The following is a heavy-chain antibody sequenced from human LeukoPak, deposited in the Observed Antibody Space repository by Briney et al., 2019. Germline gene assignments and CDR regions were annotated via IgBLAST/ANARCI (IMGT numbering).Heavy chain of an antibody. CDR1: GFTFSNYW. Sequence: GGSLRLSCIASGFTFSNYWMSWVRQAPGKGLEWVASIKEDGSDKYYVDSVKGRFTISRDNTKNSLFVQMSSLRAEDTAVYYCARLRDAVTIFDCWGQGILVTVSS. D-gene: IGHD4-17*01. V-gene: IGHV3-7*01. J-gene: IGHJ5*01. CDR3: ARLRDAVTIFDC. CDR2: IKEDGSDK.